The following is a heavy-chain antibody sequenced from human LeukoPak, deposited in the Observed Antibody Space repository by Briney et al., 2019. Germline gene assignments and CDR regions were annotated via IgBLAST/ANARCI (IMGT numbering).Heavy chain of an antibody. CDR2: ISYDGSNK. J-gene: IGHJ6*02. D-gene: IGHD3-3*01. CDR1: GFTFSSYA. Sequence: GRSLRLSCAASGFTFSSYAMHWVRQAPGKGLEWVAVISYDGSNKYYADSVKGRFTISRDNSKNTLYLQMNSLRAEDTAVYYCASLYYDFWSGYSFEYYYYYGMDVWGQGTTVTVSS. V-gene: IGHV3-30-3*01. CDR3: ASLYYDFWSGYSFEYYYYYGMDV.